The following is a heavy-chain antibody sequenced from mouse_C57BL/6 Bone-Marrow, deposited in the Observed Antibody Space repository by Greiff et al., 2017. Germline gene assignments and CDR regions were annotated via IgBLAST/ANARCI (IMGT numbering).Heavy chain of an antibody. CDR1: GFNIKDDY. CDR2: IDPENGDT. CDR3: TRLGLFYWYFDV. V-gene: IGHV14-4*01. J-gene: IGHJ1*03. Sequence: VQLQQSGAELVRPGASVKLSCTASGFNIKDDYMHWVKQRPEQGLEWIGWIDPENGDTEYASKFQGKATITADTASNTAYLKLSGLTSEDTAVYYCTRLGLFYWYFDVWGTGTTVTVSS. D-gene: IGHD4-1*01.